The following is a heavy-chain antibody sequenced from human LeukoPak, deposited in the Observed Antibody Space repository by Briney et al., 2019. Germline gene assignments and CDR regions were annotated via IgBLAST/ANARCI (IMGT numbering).Heavy chain of an antibody. Sequence: SETLSLTCAVSGYSISSGYYWGWIRQPPGKGLEWIGSIYHSGSTYYNPSLKSRVTISLDTSKNQFSLKLSSVTAADTAVYYCARHPQGYCSSTSCENDAFDIWGQGTMVTVSS. D-gene: IGHD2-2*01. CDR2: IYHSGST. J-gene: IGHJ3*02. CDR3: ARHPQGYCSSTSCENDAFDI. CDR1: GYSISSGYY. V-gene: IGHV4-38-2*01.